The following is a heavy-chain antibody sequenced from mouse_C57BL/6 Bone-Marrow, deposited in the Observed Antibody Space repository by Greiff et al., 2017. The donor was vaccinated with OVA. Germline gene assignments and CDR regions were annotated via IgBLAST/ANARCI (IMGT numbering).Heavy chain of an antibody. J-gene: IGHJ3*01. CDR2: IHPNSGST. V-gene: IGHV1-64*01. CDR1: GYTFTSYW. CDR3: ARPHYGSSYGFAY. Sequence: QVHVKQPGAELVKPGASVKLSCKASGYTFTSYWMHWVKQRPGQGLEWIGMIHPNSGSTNYNEKFKSKATLTVDKSSSTAYMQLSSLTSEDSAVYYCARPHYGSSYGFAYWGQGTLVTVSA. D-gene: IGHD1-1*01.